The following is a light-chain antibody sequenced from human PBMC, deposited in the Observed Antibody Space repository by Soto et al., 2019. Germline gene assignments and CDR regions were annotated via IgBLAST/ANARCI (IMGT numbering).Light chain of an antibody. J-gene: IGKJ2*01. CDR3: QQYKSYPYT. CDR1: QSINSW. V-gene: IGKV1-5*03. Sequence: DIQMTQSPSTLSTSVGDRVTITCRASQSINSWLAWYQQKPGKAPKLLISKASTLQSGVPLRFSGSGSGTEFSLIISSLQPDDFASYYCQQYKSYPYTFGQGTKLEIK. CDR2: KAS.